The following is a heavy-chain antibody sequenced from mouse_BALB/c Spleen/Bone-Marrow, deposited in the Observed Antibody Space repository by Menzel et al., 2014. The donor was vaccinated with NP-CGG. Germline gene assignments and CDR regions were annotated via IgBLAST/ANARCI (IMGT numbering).Heavy chain of an antibody. CDR2: IDPANGNT. V-gene: IGHV14-3*02. D-gene: IGHD1-1*01. Sequence: EVQLQQSGAGLVKPGASVKLSCAASGFNIKDTYMHWVKQRPEQGLEWIGRIDPANGNTKYDPKFQGKATTTADTSSNTAYLQLSSLTSEDTAVYYCARYYYGSSLFDYWGQGTTLTVSS. CDR3: ARYYYGSSLFDY. CDR1: GFNIKDTY. J-gene: IGHJ2*01.